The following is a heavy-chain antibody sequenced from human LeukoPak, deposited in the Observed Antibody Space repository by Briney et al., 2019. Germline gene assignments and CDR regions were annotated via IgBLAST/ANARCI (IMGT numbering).Heavy chain of an antibody. Sequence: GGSLRLSCAASGFTFSSYSMSWVRQAPGKGLEWVSAISGSGGSTYYADSVKGRFTISRDNSKNTLYLQMNSLRAEDTAVYYCAKAHYNYYYYYMDVWGKGTTVTISS. J-gene: IGHJ6*03. V-gene: IGHV3-23*01. CDR3: AKAHYNYYYYYMDV. CDR1: GFTFSSYS. D-gene: IGHD4-11*01. CDR2: ISGSGGST.